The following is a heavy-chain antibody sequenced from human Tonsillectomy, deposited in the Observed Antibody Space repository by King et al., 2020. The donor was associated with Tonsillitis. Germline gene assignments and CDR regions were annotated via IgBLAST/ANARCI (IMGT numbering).Heavy chain of an antibody. CDR3: ARAVEEVIGIDTSGCPSFFFDY. D-gene: IGHD3-22*01. V-gene: IGHV4-30-2*01. Sequence: QLQESGSGLVKPSQTLSLTCAVSGGSISSGGYSWSWIRQPPGKGLEWIGYIYHSGSTYYNPSLKSRVTISLDRSKNHFSLKLSSVTAADRAVYCWARAVEEVIGIDTSGCPSFFFDYWGQGTLVTVSS. CDR1: GGSISSGGYS. J-gene: IGHJ4*02. CDR2: IYHSGST.